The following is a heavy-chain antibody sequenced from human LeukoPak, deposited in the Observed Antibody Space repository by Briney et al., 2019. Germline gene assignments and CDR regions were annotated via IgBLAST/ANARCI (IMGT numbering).Heavy chain of an antibody. CDR1: GGSISSTTYY. CDR2: IYSSGTT. D-gene: IGHD3-10*01. J-gene: IGHJ2*01. V-gene: IGHV4-39*01. CDR3: ARRESPNYWYFDL. Sequence: SETLSLTCTVSGGSISSTTYYWGWIRQPPGKGLEWIGSIYSSGTTYYNPSLKSRVTISVDTSQNQFSLRLSSVTAADTAVYYCARRESPNYWYFDLWGRGTLVTVSS.